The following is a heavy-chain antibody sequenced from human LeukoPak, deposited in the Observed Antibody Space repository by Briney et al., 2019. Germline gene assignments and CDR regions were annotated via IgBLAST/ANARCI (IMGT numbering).Heavy chain of an antibody. J-gene: IGHJ6*02. CDR1: GGSISSGDYY. Sequence: PSETLSLTCTVSGGSISSGDYYWRWLRQPPGKGLEWIGYIYYSGSTYYNPSLKSRVTISVDTSKNQFSLKLSSVTAADTAVYYCARDPFIYCSSTSCPGSYGMDVWGQGTTVTVSS. CDR3: ARDPFIYCSSTSCPGSYGMDV. V-gene: IGHV4-30-4*01. CDR2: IYYSGST. D-gene: IGHD2-2*01.